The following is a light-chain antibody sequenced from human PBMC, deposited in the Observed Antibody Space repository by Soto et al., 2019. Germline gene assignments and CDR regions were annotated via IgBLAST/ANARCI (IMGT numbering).Light chain of an antibody. CDR3: AAWDDSLNGPV. CDR2: SNN. V-gene: IGLV1-44*01. Sequence: QSVLTQPPSASGTPGQRVTISCSGCSSNIGSNTVNWYQQLPGTAPKLLMYSNNQRPSGIPDRFSGSKSGTSASLAISGLQTEDEADCYCAAWDDSLNGPVFGGGTKLTVL. J-gene: IGLJ2*01. CDR1: SSNIGSNT.